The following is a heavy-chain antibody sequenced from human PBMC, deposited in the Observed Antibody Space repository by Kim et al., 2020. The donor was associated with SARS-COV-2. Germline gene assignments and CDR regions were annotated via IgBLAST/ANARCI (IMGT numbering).Heavy chain of an antibody. Sequence: GGSLRLSCAASGFIFGDYAMHWVRQAPGKGLEWVSGINWNSGSRGYADSVKGRFTISRDNAKNSLYLQMNSLRTEDTALYYCAKVTGSSLYKDFHYWGQGTLVTVSS. J-gene: IGHJ4*02. CDR1: GFIFGDYA. V-gene: IGHV3-9*01. CDR3: AKVTGSSLYKDFHY. CDR2: INWNSGSR. D-gene: IGHD6-13*01.